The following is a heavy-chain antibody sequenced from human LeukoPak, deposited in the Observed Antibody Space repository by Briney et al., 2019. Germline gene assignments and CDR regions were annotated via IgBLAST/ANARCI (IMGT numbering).Heavy chain of an antibody. CDR1: GGSITSNSYY. Sequence: PSETLSLTCTVSGGSITSNSYYWGWIRQPPGKGLEWIGSITYSGSTYYNPSLKRRVTISIDTSKNQFSLKLSSVTAADTAVYYCAGGGVVGATKGEPWFDPWGQGTLVTVSS. D-gene: IGHD1-26*01. CDR2: ITYSGST. CDR3: AGGGVVGATKGEPWFDP. J-gene: IGHJ5*02. V-gene: IGHV4-39*07.